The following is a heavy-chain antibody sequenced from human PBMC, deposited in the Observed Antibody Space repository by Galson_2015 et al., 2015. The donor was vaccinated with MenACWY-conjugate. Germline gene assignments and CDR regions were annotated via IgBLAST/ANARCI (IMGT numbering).Heavy chain of an antibody. D-gene: IGHD1-26*01. CDR3: ARHPPGGRGMDV. J-gene: IGHJ6*02. Sequence: SGAEVNTPGESLQLSCKGSGYSFTNYWIGWVRQMPGRGLEWMGLIDPHNSNTRYSPSFQGQVTISADESISTAFLQWSSLKASDTAMYYCARHPPGGRGMDVWGRGTTVTVSS. CDR1: GYSFTNYW. V-gene: IGHV5-51*01. CDR2: IDPHNSNT.